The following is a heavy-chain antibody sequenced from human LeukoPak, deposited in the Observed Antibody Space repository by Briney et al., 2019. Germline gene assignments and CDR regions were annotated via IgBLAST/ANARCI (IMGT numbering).Heavy chain of an antibody. D-gene: IGHD3-10*01. V-gene: IGHV4-39*01. Sequence: SETLSLTCTVSGVSISTSSYYWGWIRQPPGKGLEWIGSMYYSGSPYYNPSLNSRVTIYVDTSKNQLSLKLSSVIAADTAVYYCARLSRGSGSYYNVYYFDYWGQGSLVTVSS. CDR3: ARLSRGSGSYYNVYYFDY. CDR1: GVSISTSSYY. J-gene: IGHJ4*02. CDR2: MYYSGSP.